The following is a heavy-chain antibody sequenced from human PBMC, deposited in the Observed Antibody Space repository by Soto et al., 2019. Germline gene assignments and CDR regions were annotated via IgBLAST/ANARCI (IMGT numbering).Heavy chain of an antibody. J-gene: IGHJ5*02. D-gene: IGHD4-17*01. CDR2: ISEDGTTK. CDR1: GFIFSRYF. CDR3: TRADLTVPLSVFDP. Sequence: QVQLVESGGGVVQPGRSLRLSCAASGFIFSRYFMHWVRQAPGKGLEWVALISEDGTTKYYANSVTGRFTISRDNSKNTLYLQMNSLSADDTAVYYCTRADLTVPLSVFDPWGQGTLVTVSS. V-gene: IGHV3-30-3*01.